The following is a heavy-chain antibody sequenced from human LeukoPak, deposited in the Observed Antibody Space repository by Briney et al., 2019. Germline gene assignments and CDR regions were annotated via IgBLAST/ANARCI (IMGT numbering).Heavy chain of an antibody. Sequence: PGGSLRLSCAASGFPFSSYWMHWVRQAPGKGLEWVSAINGRGDSTFYADSVKGQFTISRDNSKSTVYLQINSLRADDTAVYYCAKERQTGDYFTSDFWGQGTLVTVSS. CDR1: GFPFSSYW. V-gene: IGHV3-23*01. D-gene: IGHD4-17*01. J-gene: IGHJ4*02. CDR2: INGRGDST. CDR3: AKERQTGDYFTSDF.